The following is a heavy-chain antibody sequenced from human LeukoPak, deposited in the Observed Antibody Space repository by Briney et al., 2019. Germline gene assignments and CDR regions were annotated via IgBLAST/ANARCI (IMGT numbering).Heavy chain of an antibody. D-gene: IGHD3-22*01. V-gene: IGHV4-59*01. CDR2: VHYTGNT. Sequence: PSETLSLTCTVSGGSTNSSYWSWIRQPPGKGLQWIGYVHYTGNTNYNPSLKSRVTISVDTSKNQFSLKLSSVTAADTAVYYCATERVNNSGYTFWFDPWGQGTLVTVSS. CDR1: GGSTNSSY. J-gene: IGHJ5*02. CDR3: ATERVNNSGYTFWFDP.